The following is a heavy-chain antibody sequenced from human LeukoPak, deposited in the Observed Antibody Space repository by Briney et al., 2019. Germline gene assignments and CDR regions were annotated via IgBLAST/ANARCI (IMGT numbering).Heavy chain of an antibody. V-gene: IGHV1-69*13. J-gene: IGHJ4*02. Sequence: SVKVSCKASGYTFTGYYMHWVRQAPGQGLEWMGGIIPIFGTANYAQKFQGRVTITADESTSTAYMELSSLRSEDTAVYYCARDSGRLASSCFDYWGQGTLVTVSS. D-gene: IGHD6-19*01. CDR3: ARDSGRLASSCFDY. CDR2: IIPIFGTA. CDR1: GYTFTGYY.